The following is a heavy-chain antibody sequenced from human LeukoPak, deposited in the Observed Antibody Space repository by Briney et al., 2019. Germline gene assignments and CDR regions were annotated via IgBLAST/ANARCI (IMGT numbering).Heavy chain of an antibody. Sequence: GGSLRLSCAASGFTFSTYGMHWVRQAPGKGLEWVTFISYDGSNKYYVDSVKGRFTISRDNSKNTLYLQMNSLRAEDTAVYYCAAAPLRGGFDYWGQGTLVTVSS. V-gene: IGHV3-30*03. CDR3: AAAPLRGGFDY. J-gene: IGHJ4*02. CDR2: ISYDGSNK. CDR1: GFTFSTYG. D-gene: IGHD2-15*01.